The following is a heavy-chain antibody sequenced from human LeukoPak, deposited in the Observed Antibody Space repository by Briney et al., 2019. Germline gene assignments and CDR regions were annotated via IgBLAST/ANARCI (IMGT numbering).Heavy chain of an antibody. J-gene: IGHJ4*02. V-gene: IGHV1-69*05. Sequence: ASVKVSCKASGGTFSSYAISWVRQAPGQGLEWMGGIIPIFGTANYAQKFQGRVTITTDESTSTAYMELSSLRSEDTAVYYCARARGLRFLEWSPFCYWGPGTPGTVSS. CDR1: GGTFSSYA. CDR3: ARARGLRFLEWSPFCY. D-gene: IGHD3-3*01. CDR2: IIPIFGTA.